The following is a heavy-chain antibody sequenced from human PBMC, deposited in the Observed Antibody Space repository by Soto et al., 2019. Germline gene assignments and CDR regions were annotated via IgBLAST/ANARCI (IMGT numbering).Heavy chain of an antibody. CDR1: GGSISSYY. CDR2: IYYSGST. CDR3: GSGADSCGYYFDY. J-gene: IGHJ4*02. Sequence: SETLSLTCTVSGGSISSYYWSWIRQPPGKGLEWIGYIYYSGSTNYNSSLKSRVTISVDTSKNQFSLKLSSVNAADTAVDYCGSGADSCGYYFDYLGQGTLVTVSS. D-gene: IGHD3-22*01. V-gene: IGHV4-59*01.